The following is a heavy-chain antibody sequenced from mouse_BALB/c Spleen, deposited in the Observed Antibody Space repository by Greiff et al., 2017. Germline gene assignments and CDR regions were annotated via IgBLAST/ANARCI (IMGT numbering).Heavy chain of an antibody. J-gene: IGHJ2*01. CDR3: ARGDYDRDFDY. Sequence: EVKLEESGPGLVKPSQSLSLTCSVTGYSITSGYYWNWIRQFPGNKLEWMGYISYDGSNNYNPSLKNRISITRDTSKNQFFLKLNSVTTEDTATYYCARGDYDRDFDYWGQGTTLTVSS. V-gene: IGHV3-6*02. CDR1: GYSITSGYY. CDR2: ISYDGSN. D-gene: IGHD2-4*01.